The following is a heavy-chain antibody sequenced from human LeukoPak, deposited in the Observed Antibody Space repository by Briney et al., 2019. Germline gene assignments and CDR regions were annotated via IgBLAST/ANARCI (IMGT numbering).Heavy chain of an antibody. CDR3: ARDRGGSIQVVVAATAHINWFDS. CDR1: GYTFTGYY. V-gene: IGHV1-2*02. J-gene: IGHJ5*01. Sequence: GASVKVSCKASGYTFTGYYMHWVRQAPGQGLEWMGWINPNSGGTNYAQKFQGRVTMTRDTSISTAYMELSRLRSDDTAVYYCARDRGGSIQVVVAATAHINWFDSWGQGTLVTVSS. CDR2: INPNSGGT. D-gene: IGHD2-15*01.